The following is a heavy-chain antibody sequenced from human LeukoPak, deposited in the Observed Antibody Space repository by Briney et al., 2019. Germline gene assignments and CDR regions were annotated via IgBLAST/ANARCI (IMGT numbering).Heavy chain of an antibody. J-gene: IGHJ6*03. CDR1: GYTFTGYY. D-gene: IGHD6-13*01. V-gene: IGHV1-2*02. CDR2: INPNSGGT. Sequence: ASVKVSCKASGYTFTGYYMHWVRQAPGQGLEWMGWINPNSGGTNYAQKFQGRVTMTRDTSISTAYMELSSLRFDDTAVYYCARGATAGRFSLRPTGAYYMDVWGKGTTVTVSS. CDR3: ARGATAGRFSLRPTGAYYMDV.